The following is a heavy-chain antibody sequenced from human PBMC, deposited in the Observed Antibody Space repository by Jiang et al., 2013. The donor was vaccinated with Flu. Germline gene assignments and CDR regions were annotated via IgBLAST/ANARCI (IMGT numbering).Heavy chain of an antibody. V-gene: IGHV3-11*01. CDR3: ARDRGIPHYYDSSGYYWQQDDAFDI. Sequence: QLLESGGGLVKPGGSLRLSCAASGFTFSDYYMSWIRQAPGKGLEWVSYISSSGSTIYYADSVKGRFTISRDNAKNSLYLQMNSLRAEDTAVYYCARDRGIPHYYDSSGYYWQQDDAFDIWGQGTMVTVSS. D-gene: IGHD3-22*01. J-gene: IGHJ3*02. CDR2: ISSSGSTI. CDR1: GFTFSDYY.